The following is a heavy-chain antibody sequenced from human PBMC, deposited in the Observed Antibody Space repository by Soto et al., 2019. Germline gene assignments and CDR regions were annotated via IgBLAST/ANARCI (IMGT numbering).Heavy chain of an antibody. CDR2: IRSKANSYAT. CDR1: GFTFSGSA. D-gene: IGHD3-3*01. CDR3: TRPFWSGYYSRYYYMDV. V-gene: IGHV3-73*01. J-gene: IGHJ6*03. Sequence: GGSLRLSCAASGFTFSGSAMHWVRQASGKGLEWVGRIRSKANSYATAYAASVKGRFTISRDDSKNTAYLQMNSLKTEDTAVYYCTRPFWSGYYSRYYYMDVWGKGTTVTVSS.